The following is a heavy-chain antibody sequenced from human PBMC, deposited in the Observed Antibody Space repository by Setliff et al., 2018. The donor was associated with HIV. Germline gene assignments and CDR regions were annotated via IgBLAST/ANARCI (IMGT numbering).Heavy chain of an antibody. D-gene: IGHD5-12*01. J-gene: IGHJ5*02. CDR3: ARGDYPLSTVATIKGVVWFDP. V-gene: IGHV4-39*07. Sequence: SETLSLTCTVSGGSISSSSYYWGWIRQPPGKGLEWIGSIYYSGSTYYNPSLKSRVTISVDTSKNRFSLKVSSVTAADTAVYYCARGDYPLSTVATIKGVVWFDPWGQGTLVTVSS. CDR1: GGSISSSSYY. CDR2: IYYSGST.